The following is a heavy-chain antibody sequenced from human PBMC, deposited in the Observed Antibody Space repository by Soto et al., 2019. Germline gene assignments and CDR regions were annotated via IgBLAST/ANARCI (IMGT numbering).Heavy chain of an antibody. Sequence: KSSETLSLTCTVSGGSISSGDYYWSWIRQPPGKGLEWIGYIYYSGSTYYNPSLKSRVTISVDTSKNQFSLKLSSVTAADTAVYYCAREWGTMVRGVRVSKGMDVWGQGTTVTVSS. CDR2: IYYSGST. J-gene: IGHJ6*02. D-gene: IGHD3-10*01. CDR1: GGSISSGDYY. V-gene: IGHV4-30-4*01. CDR3: AREWGTMVRGVRVSKGMDV.